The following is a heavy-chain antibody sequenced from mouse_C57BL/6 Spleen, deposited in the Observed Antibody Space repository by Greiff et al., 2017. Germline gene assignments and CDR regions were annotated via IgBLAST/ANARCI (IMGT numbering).Heavy chain of an antibody. Sequence: VHVKQSGPELVKPGASVKISCKASGYSFTDYNMNWVKQSNGKSLEWIGVINPNYGTTSYNQKFKGKATLTVDQSSSTAYMQLNSLTSEDSAVYYCARGGLRLYYFDYWGQGTTLTVSS. CDR3: ARGGLRLYYFDY. CDR1: GYSFTDYN. D-gene: IGHD2-4*01. CDR2: INPNYGTT. V-gene: IGHV1-39*01. J-gene: IGHJ2*01.